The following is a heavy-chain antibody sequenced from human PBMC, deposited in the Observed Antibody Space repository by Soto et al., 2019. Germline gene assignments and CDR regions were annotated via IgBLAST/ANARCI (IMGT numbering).Heavy chain of an antibody. CDR2: IIPIFGTA. CDR3: ARVLNRYSGPRWFDP. CDR1: GGSFSSYA. D-gene: IGHD1-26*01. V-gene: IGHV1-69*13. Sequence: SVKVSCKASGGSFSSYAISWVRQAPGQGLEWMGGIIPIFGTANYAQKFQGRVTITADESTSTAYMELSSLRSEDTAVYYCARVLNRYSGPRWFDPWGQGTLVTVSS. J-gene: IGHJ5*02.